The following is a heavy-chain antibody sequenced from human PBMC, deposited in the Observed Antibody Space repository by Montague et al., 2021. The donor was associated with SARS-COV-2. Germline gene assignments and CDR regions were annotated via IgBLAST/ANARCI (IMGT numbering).Heavy chain of an antibody. Sequence: ETLSLTCAAYGASSSNYYWSWIRQSPGKGLEWVGEINHSGYTDYNPSLESRLTISLDSSKKQFSLKMTSVTAADTAIYYCASAPRYSFGFWAYWGQGTLASVSS. D-gene: IGHD5-12*01. CDR2: INHSGYT. V-gene: IGHV4-34*01. CDR3: ASAPRYSFGFWAY. J-gene: IGHJ4*02. CDR1: GASSSNYY.